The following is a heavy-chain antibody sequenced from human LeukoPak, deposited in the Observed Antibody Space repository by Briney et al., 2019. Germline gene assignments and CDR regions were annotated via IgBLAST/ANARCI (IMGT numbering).Heavy chain of an antibody. CDR3: AKEGVAARPTSLYYFDY. CDR2: ISGSGGST. CDR1: GFTFSSYA. V-gene: IGHV3-23*01. Sequence: GGSLRLSRAASGFTFSSYAMSWVRQAPGKGLEWVSAISGSGGSTYYADSVKGRFTISRDNSKNTLYLQMNSLRAEDTAVYYCAKEGVAARPTSLYYFDYWGQGTLVTVSS. D-gene: IGHD6-6*01. J-gene: IGHJ4*02.